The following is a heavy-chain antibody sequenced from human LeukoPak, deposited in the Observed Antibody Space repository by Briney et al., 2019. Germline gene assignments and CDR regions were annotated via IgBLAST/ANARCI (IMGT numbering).Heavy chain of an antibody. CDR2: INPNSGGT. V-gene: IGHV1-2*02. J-gene: IGHJ3*01. D-gene: IGHD6-19*01. Sequence: ASVKVSCKASGYTFTGYYMHWVRQAPGQGLEWMGWINPNSGGTNYAQKFQGRVTMTRDTSISTAYMELSRLRSDDTAVYYCARDLSGWYSTADAFDFWGQGTMVTVSS. CDR3: ARDLSGWYSTADAFDF. CDR1: GYTFTGYY.